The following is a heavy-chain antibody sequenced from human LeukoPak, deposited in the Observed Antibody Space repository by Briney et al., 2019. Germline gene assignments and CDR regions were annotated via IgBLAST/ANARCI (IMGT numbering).Heavy chain of an antibody. J-gene: IGHJ6*03. CDR3: ARDGVRGVHSIYYYYYYMDV. V-gene: IGHV3-21*01. Sequence: PGGSLRLSCAASGFTFSSYSMNWVRQAPGKGLEWVSSISSSSSYIYYADSVKGRFTISRDNSKNTLYLQMNSLRAEDTAVYYCARDGVRGVHSIYYYYYYMDVWGKGTTVTVSS. CDR2: ISSSSSYI. CDR1: GFTFSSYS. D-gene: IGHD3-10*01.